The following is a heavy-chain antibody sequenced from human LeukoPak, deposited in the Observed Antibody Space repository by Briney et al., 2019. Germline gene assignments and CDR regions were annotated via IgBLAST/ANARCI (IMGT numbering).Heavy chain of an antibody. CDR3: ARRIVGVIDAFDY. J-gene: IGHJ4*02. V-gene: IGHV4-39*01. CDR1: GGSISSPISY. Sequence: PSETLSLTCTVSGGSISSPISYWGWIRQPPGKGLEWIATVLHSGATFYSPSLEGRLTISIDTSTNQFSLKMPSMAAADTAVYYCARRIVGVIDAFDYWGQGALVTVSS. CDR2: VLHSGAT. D-gene: IGHD1-26*01.